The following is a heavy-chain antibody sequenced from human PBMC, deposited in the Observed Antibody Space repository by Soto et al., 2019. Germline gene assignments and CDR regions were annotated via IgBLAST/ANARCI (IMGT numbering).Heavy chain of an antibody. J-gene: IGHJ3*02. D-gene: IGHD2-15*01. V-gene: IGHV1-18*01. CDR1: GYAFTSFG. CDR2: TVANNGYT. CDR3: ARCSGGTCYASYAFDI. Sequence: QGQLVQSGIEVKNPGASVKVSCKASGYAFTSFGISWVRQAPGQGLEWMGWTVANNGYTKYAQNLQGRVTLITDTSTSTAYMELRSLMYDDTAVYYCARCSGGTCYASYAFDIWGQGTMVTVSS.